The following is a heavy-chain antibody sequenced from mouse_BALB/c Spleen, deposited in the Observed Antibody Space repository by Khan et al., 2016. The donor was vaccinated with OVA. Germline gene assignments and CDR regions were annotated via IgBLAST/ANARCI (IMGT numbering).Heavy chain of an antibody. V-gene: IGHV1S137*01. CDR2: ISTYSGNT. CDR1: GYTFTDYA. CDR3: ARPAYDGYYDY. D-gene: IGHD2-3*01. J-gene: IGHJ2*01. Sequence: QVQLKESGPELVRPGVSVKISCKGSGYTFTDYAMYWVKQSHAKSLEWIGLISTYSGNTHYNQKFKGKATMTVDKSSSTAYMELARLTSEDSAIYYCARPAYDGYYDYWGQGTTRTVSS.